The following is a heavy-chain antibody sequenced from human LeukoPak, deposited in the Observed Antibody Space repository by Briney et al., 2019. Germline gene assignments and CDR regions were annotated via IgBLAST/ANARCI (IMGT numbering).Heavy chain of an antibody. CDR3: ARSLPSSSWYTGFFY. J-gene: IGHJ4*02. V-gene: IGHV3-21*01. CDR2: ISSSSSYI. Sequence: PGGSLRLSCAASGFTFSIYAMNWVRQAPGKGLEWVSSISSSSSYIYYADSVKGRFTISRDNAKNSLYLQMNSLRAEDTAVYYCARSLPSSSWYTGFFYWGQGTLVTVSS. D-gene: IGHD6-13*01. CDR1: GFTFSIYA.